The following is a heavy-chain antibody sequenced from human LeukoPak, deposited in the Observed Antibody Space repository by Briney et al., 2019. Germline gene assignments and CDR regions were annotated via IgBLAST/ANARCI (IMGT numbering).Heavy chain of an antibody. CDR2: ISYDGSQK. D-gene: IGHD6-13*01. V-gene: IGHV3-30*04. CDR1: GFTFSDYT. Sequence: PGGSLRLSCAASGFTFSDYTFHWVRRAPGKGLEWVAVISYDGSQKYHADSVKGRFTISRDNSKNTVSLQVNSLRADDTAVFYCARANSSSWHYFDYWGQGTLVTVSS. J-gene: IGHJ4*02. CDR3: ARANSSSWHYFDY.